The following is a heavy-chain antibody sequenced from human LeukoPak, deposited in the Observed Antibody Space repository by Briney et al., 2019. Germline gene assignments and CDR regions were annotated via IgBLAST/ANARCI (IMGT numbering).Heavy chain of an antibody. CDR3: AKSPIVQDPDY. V-gene: IGHV3-23*01. CDR1: GLNFRTYA. J-gene: IGHJ4*02. D-gene: IGHD3-22*01. CDR2: IGTDDTK. Sequence: GGSLRLSCTASGLNFRTYAMSWVRQAPGKGLEWVSSIGTDDTKFYGDSVKGRFTISRDNSKNTLYLQMNSLRAEDTAVYYCAKSPIVQDPDYWGQGTLVTVSS.